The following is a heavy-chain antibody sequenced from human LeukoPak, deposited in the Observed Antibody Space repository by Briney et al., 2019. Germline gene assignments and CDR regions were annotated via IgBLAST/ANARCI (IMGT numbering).Heavy chain of an antibody. Sequence: GGSLRLSCAASGFIFGSHAMSWVRQAPGKGLQWVSSISGRGGYTYYADSVKGRFTISRDNAKNSLYLQMNSLRAEDTAVYYCAKQGRDWLRDYYYYMDVWGKGTTVTISS. CDR2: ISGRGGYT. CDR3: AKQGRDWLRDYYYYMDV. CDR1: GFIFGSHA. V-gene: IGHV3-23*01. D-gene: IGHD3-9*01. J-gene: IGHJ6*03.